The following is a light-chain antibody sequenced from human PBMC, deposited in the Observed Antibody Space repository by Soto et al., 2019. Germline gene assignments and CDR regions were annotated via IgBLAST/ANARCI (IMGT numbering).Light chain of an antibody. CDR2: EGS. CDR1: SSDVGNYNL. V-gene: IGLV2-23*01. CDR3: CSYARSTTGV. J-gene: IGLJ2*01. Sequence: QSVLTQPASVSGSPGQSITISCAGTSSDVGNYNLVSWYQQYPGKAPKLMIYEGSKRPSGVPNRFSGSKSGNTASLTVSGLQAEDEADYFCCSYARSTTGVFGGGTKVTVL.